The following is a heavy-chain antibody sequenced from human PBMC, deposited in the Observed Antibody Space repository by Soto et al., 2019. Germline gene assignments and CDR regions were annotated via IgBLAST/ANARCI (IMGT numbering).Heavy chain of an antibody. D-gene: IGHD2-15*01. CDR1: GGSISSYY. CDR3: ARDSGARIPGYWFDP. CDR2: IYYSGTT. V-gene: IGHV4-59*12. Sequence: PSETLSLTCTVSGGSISSYYWSWIRQPPGKGLEWIGYIYYSGTTNYNPSLKSRVTISVDTSKNQLSLKLSSVTAADTAVYYCARDSGARIPGYWFDPWGQGTLVTVSS. J-gene: IGHJ5*02.